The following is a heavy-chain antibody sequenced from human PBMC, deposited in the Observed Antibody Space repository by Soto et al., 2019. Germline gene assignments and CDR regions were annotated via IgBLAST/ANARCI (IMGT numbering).Heavy chain of an antibody. V-gene: IGHV3-23*01. J-gene: IGHJ5*02. D-gene: IGHD6-13*01. CDR1: GFIFSSYA. CDR2: NSASGSST. CDR3: AKDRAASANSGHNWFDP. Sequence: GGSLRLSCAASGFIFSSYAMSWVRQAPGKGLEWVSANSASGSSTYYADSVKGRFTISRDNSKNTLYLQMNSLRAEDTAVYYCAKDRAASANSGHNWFDPWGQGTLVTVSS.